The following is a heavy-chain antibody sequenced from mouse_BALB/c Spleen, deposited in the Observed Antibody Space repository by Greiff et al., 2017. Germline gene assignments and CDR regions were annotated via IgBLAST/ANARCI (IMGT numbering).Heavy chain of an antibody. Sequence: DVKLVESGGGLVQPGGSRKLSCAASGFTFSSFGMHWVRQAPEKGLEWVAYISSGSSTIYYADTVKGRFTISRDNPKNTLFLQMTSLRSEDTAMYYCAREEIYYGDRYFDDWGQGTTLTVSS. CDR2: ISSGSSTI. CDR3: AREEIYYGDRYFDD. J-gene: IGHJ2*01. D-gene: IGHD1-1*01. CDR1: GFTFSSFG. V-gene: IGHV5-17*02.